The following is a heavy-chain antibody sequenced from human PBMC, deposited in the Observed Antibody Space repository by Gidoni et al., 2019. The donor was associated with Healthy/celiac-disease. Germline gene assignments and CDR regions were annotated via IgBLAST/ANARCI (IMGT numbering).Heavy chain of an antibody. Sequence: QVQLVESGGGVVQPGRTLSLSCAASGFPFSSYAMHWVRQAPGKGLEWVAVISYDGSNKYYADSVKGRFTISRYNSKNTLYLQMNSLRAEDTAVYYCARDRYGDYPENWFDPWGQGTLVTVSS. CDR3: ARDRYGDYPENWFDP. D-gene: IGHD4-17*01. CDR2: ISYDGSNK. CDR1: GFPFSSYA. V-gene: IGHV3-30-3*01. J-gene: IGHJ5*02.